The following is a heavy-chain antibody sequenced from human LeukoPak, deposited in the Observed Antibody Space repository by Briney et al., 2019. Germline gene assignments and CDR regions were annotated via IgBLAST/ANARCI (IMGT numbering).Heavy chain of an antibody. CDR2: VYYSGYT. J-gene: IGHJ5*02. CDR3: ARSSGYLFDP. V-gene: IGHV4-39*01. D-gene: IGHD3-22*01. CDR1: GGSISSSSYY. Sequence: PSETLSLTCTVSGGSISSSSYYWGWIRQPPGKGLEWIGSVYYSGYTYYNPSLKSRVTISVDTSKNQFSLKLSSVSAADTAVYYCARSSGYLFDPWGQGILVTVSS.